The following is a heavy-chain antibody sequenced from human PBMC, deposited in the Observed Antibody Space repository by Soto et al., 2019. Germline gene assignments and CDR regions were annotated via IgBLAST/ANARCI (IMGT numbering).Heavy chain of an antibody. J-gene: IGHJ3*02. V-gene: IGHV3-30-3*01. CDR1: RFTFSYYA. CDR2: ILSDGSKQ. D-gene: IGHD6-19*01. CDR3: VRTIAVAGSDAFDM. Sequence: QVQLVESGGGVVQPGRSLRLSCAASRFTFSYYAMHWIRQAPGKGLEWVAVILSDGSKQYYAESVKGRFTLSRDNSKSTLYLKMNSLGVEYAAVYYCVRTIAVAGSDAFDMWGQGTMVTVSS.